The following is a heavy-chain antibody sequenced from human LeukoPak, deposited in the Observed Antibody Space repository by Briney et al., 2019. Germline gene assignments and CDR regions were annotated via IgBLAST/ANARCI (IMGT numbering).Heavy chain of an antibody. Sequence: GRSLRLSCAASEFTFSTYGMHWVRQAPGKGLEWVAVISYDGGHQHYADSVKGRFTISRDNSKNTLYLQMSSLRAEDTAGYYCAKGGYYDYVWGSRNSYFDYWGQGTLVTVSS. D-gene: IGHD3-16*01. CDR3: AKGGYYDYVWGSRNSYFDY. CDR2: ISYDGGHQ. CDR1: EFTFSTYG. V-gene: IGHV3-30*18. J-gene: IGHJ4*02.